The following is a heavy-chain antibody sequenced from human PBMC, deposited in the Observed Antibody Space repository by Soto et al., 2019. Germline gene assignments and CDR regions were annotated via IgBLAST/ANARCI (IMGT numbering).Heavy chain of an antibody. CDR2: ISWDGGST. J-gene: IGHJ6*02. CDR1: GFTFDDYT. Sequence: PGGSLRLSCAASGFTFDDYTMHWVRQAPGKGLEWVSLISWDGGSTYYADSVKGRFTISRDNSKNSLYLQMNSLRTEDTALYYCAKGLSAMVITPKDYYYYCMDVWGQGTTVTVSS. D-gene: IGHD5-18*01. CDR3: AKGLSAMVITPKDYYYYCMDV. V-gene: IGHV3-43*01.